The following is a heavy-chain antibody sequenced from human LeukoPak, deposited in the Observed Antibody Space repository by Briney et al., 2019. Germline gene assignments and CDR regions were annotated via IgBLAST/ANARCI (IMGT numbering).Heavy chain of an antibody. CDR1: GYTFTSYY. J-gene: IGHJ3*02. Sequence: ASVKVSCKASGYTFTSYYMHWVRQPPGQGLEWMGIINPSGGSTSYAQKFQGRVTMTRDTSTSTVYMELSSLRSEDTAVYYCARGDYTMVRGAPIDAFDIWGQGTMVTVSS. D-gene: IGHD3-10*01. V-gene: IGHV1-46*01. CDR2: INPSGGST. CDR3: ARGDYTMVRGAPIDAFDI.